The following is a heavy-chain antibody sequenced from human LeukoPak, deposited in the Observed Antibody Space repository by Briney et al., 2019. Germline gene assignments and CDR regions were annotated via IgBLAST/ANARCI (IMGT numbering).Heavy chain of an antibody. V-gene: IGHV4-34*01. D-gene: IGHD1-7*01. CDR3: ARRWNYGRNYYIDV. Sequence: SETLSLTCAVYGGSFSHYYWSWIRQSPGMGLEWIGEINDSGTINYNPSLMSRVTISLDKSKNQFSLRSSSATAADTAVYYCARRWNYGRNYYIDVWGKGATVSVSS. J-gene: IGHJ6*03. CDR2: INDSGTI. CDR1: GGSFSHYY.